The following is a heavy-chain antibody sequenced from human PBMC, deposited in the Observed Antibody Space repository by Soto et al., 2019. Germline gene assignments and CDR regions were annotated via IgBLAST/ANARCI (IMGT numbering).Heavy chain of an antibody. J-gene: IGHJ5*02. D-gene: IGHD4-17*01. V-gene: IGHV3-33*01. Sequence: QVQLVESGGGVVQPGRSLRLSCAVSGFIFSSYGMHWVRQAPGKGLEWVAVIWSDGSNEYYADSVKGRFTIFRDNSKDTLYLQMSSLRVDDTAVYYCARDREHSGDNWFAPWGQGTLVTVSS. CDR1: GFIFSSYG. CDR2: IWSDGSNE. CDR3: ARDREHSGDNWFAP.